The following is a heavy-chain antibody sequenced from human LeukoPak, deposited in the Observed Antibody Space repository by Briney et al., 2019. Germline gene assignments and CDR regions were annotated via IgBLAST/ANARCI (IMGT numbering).Heavy chain of an antibody. Sequence: SETLSLTCTVSGSSINSHSYYWGWIRQPPGKGLEWIGSVYYDGTSYSNPSLQSRAAVFVDTSRDQFSLDLSFVTAADTALYYCVRHVSTNTGYFDSCGQGTLVSVSS. CDR2: VYYDGTS. D-gene: IGHD5-24*01. J-gene: IGHJ4*02. CDR1: GSSINSHSYY. CDR3: VRHVSTNTGYFDS. V-gene: IGHV4-39*01.